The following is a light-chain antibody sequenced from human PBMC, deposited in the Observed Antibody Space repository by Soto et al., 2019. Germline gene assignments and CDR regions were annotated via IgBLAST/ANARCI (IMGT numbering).Light chain of an antibody. V-gene: IGKV1-5*01. CDR2: DAS. CDR1: QRISSW. J-gene: IGKJ4*01. CDR3: QQYNRYSLT. Sequence: DIQMTQSPSTLSASVGDRVTITCRASQRISSWLAWYQQQPGKAPKLLIYDASSLESGVPSRFSGSGSDTQFTLTINNLQPDDFATYHCQQYNRYSLTFGGGTKVEIK.